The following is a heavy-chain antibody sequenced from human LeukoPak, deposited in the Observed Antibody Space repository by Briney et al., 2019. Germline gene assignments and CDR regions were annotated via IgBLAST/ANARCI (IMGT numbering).Heavy chain of an antibody. J-gene: IGHJ4*02. CDR1: GGTFSSYA. V-gene: IGHV1-69*13. CDR2: IIPIFGTA. Sequence: SVKVSCKASGGTFSSYAISWVRQAPGQGLEWMGGIIPIFGTANYAQKFQGRVTITADESTSTAYMELSSLRSEDTAVYYCARSSNYYDSSGYEDYWGQGTLVTVSS. D-gene: IGHD3-22*01. CDR3: ARSSNYYDSSGYEDY.